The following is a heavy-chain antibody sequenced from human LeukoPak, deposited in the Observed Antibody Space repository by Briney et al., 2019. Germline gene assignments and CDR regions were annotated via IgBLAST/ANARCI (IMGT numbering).Heavy chain of an antibody. CDR2: ISSSSSTI. CDR3: ARTIQQLAGLYYYYMDV. CDR1: GFTFSSYS. D-gene: IGHD6-13*01. Sequence: GGSLRLSCAASGFTFSSYSMNWVRQAPGKGLEGVSYISSSSSTIYYADSVKCRFTISRDNAKNSLYLQMNSLRAEDTAVYYCARTIQQLAGLYYYYMDVWGKGTTVTVSS. J-gene: IGHJ6*03. V-gene: IGHV3-48*04.